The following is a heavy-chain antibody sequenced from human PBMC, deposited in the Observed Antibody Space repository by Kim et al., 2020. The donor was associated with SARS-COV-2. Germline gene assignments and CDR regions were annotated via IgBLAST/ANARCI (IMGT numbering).Heavy chain of an antibody. J-gene: IGHJ4*01. D-gene: IGHD1-26*01. V-gene: IGHV3-30*18. Sequence: GGSLRLSCAASGITFSSYGMHWVRQAPGKGLEWVTFISCDGSNKYYADSVKGRFTISRDDSKNTLYLQMNSLRSEDTAVYYCAKDGGVGASFLHYWGHGT. CDR3: AKDGGVGASFLHY. CDR2: ISCDGSNK. CDR1: GITFSSYG.